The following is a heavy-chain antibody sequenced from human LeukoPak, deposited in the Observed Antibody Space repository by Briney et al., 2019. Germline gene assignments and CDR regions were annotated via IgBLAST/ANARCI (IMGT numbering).Heavy chain of an antibody. CDR3: ARSSYDSSGYYSGNWFDP. V-gene: IGHV4-34*01. CDR2: INHSGST. Sequence: SETLSLTCGVHGGSFSGYHWSRIRQRPGKGLEWIGDINHSGSTHYSPSLKSRVTISVDTSKNQFSLKLSSVTAADTAVYYCARSSYDSSGYYSGNWFDPWGQGTLVTVSS. D-gene: IGHD3-22*01. J-gene: IGHJ5*02. CDR1: GGSFSGYH.